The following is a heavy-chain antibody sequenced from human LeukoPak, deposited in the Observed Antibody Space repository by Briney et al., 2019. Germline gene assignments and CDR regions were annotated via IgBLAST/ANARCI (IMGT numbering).Heavy chain of an antibody. CDR3: ARYSIGLIDP. CDR1: GFTFSSYS. J-gene: IGHJ5*02. D-gene: IGHD6-19*01. CDR2: ISSSSSYI. Sequence: TGGSLRLSCAASGFTFSSYSMNWVRQAPGKGLEWVSSISSSSSYIYYADSVKGRFTISRDNAKNSLYLQMNSLRAEDTAVYYCARYSIGLIDPWGQGTLVTVSS. V-gene: IGHV3-21*01.